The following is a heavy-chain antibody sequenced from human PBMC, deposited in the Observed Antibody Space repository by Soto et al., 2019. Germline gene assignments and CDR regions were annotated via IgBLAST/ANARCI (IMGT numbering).Heavy chain of an antibody. CDR1: GYTFTSHG. CDR3: ARMVRGSNIDYYHYLDV. J-gene: IGHJ6*03. V-gene: IGHV1-18*01. D-gene: IGHD3-10*01. CDR2: TSAYNGDT. Sequence: QVQLVQSGGEVRKPGASVKVSCKASGYTFTSHGISWVRQASGQGLEWMGWTSAYNGDTNYPQKLQGRVTVTTDRSTSTAYMELRSLRSEDTPVYYCARMVRGSNIDYYHYLDVWGKGTTVTVSS.